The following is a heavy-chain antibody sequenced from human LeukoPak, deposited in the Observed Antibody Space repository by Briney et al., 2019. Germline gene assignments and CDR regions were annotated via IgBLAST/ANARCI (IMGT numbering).Heavy chain of an antibody. CDR1: GYTFTGYY. V-gene: IGHV1-2*02. CDR3: ARDEWYYDSSGYHRWFDP. CDR2: IHPNTGGT. J-gene: IGHJ5*02. D-gene: IGHD3-22*01. Sequence: GASVKVSCKASGYTFTGYYIHWVRQAPGQGLEWMGWIHPNTGGTHYAQKFQGRATMTRDTSISTAYMELSSLRSDDTAVYYCARDEWYYDSSGYHRWFDPWGQGSLVTVS.